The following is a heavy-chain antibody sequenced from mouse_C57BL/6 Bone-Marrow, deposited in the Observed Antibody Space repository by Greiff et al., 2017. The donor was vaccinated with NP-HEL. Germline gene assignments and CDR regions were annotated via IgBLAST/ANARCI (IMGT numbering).Heavy chain of an antibody. CDR3: AKSYYDYDAWFAY. Sequence: VQLQQSGPELVKPGASVKISCKASGYSFTGSYMHWVKQSHGNILVWIGYIYPYNGVSSYNQKFKGKATLTVDKSSSTAYMELRSLTSEDSAVYYCAKSYYDYDAWFAYWGQGTLVTVSA. V-gene: IGHV1-31*01. D-gene: IGHD2-4*01. CDR2: IYPYNGVS. J-gene: IGHJ3*01. CDR1: GYSFTGSY.